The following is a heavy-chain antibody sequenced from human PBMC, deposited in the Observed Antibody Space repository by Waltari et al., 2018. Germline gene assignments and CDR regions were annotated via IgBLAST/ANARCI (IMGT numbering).Heavy chain of an antibody. CDR3: ASYTGSPSRPGPPSL. Sequence: VQLLESGGGVVQPGGSLRLSCAASGFTFSSYGMHWVRQALGKGLVGVSLVGYNENDRCDGGSVKGRFTISRDNSKNMLYGEMNGLRPEDTGLYYWASYTGSPSRPGPPSLWGQGTLVIVSS. D-gene: IGHD1-26*01. J-gene: IGHJ4*02. V-gene: IGHV3-30*02. CDR2: VGYNENDR. CDR1: GFTFSSYG.